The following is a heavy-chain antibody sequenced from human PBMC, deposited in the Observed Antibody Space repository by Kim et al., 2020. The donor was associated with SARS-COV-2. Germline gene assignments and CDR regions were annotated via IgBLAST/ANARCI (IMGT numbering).Heavy chain of an antibody. V-gene: IGHV4-59*01. J-gene: IGHJ6*02. D-gene: IGHD3-10*01. CDR3: ASAPRNYGSGSYPHYYYYGMDV. Sequence: SETLSLTCTVSGGSISSYYWSWIRQPLGKGLEWIGYIYYSGSTNYNPSLKSRVTISVDTSKNQFSLKLSSVTAADTAVYYCASAPRNYGSGSYPHYYYYGMDVWGQGTTVTVSS. CDR1: GGSISSYY. CDR2: IYYSGST.